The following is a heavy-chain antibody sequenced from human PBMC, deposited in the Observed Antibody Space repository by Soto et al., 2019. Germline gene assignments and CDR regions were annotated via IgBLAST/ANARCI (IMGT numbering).Heavy chain of an antibody. CDR2: INPNSGGT. CDR1: GYTFTGYY. D-gene: IGHD3-10*01. CDR3: ARDPPSGSEVFYYYYGMDV. Sequence: ASVKVSCKASGYTFTGYYMHWVRQAPGQGLEWMGWINPNSGGTNYAQKFQGRVTMTRDTSISTAYMELSRLRSDDTAVYYCARDPPSGSEVFYYYYGMDVWGQGTTVTVSS. V-gene: IGHV1-2*02. J-gene: IGHJ6*02.